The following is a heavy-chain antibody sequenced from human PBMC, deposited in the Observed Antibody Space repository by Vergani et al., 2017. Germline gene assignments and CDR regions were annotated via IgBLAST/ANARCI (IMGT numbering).Heavy chain of an antibody. CDR1: GFTFSSYW. CDR3: ARFVVIAAAGTGVDY. J-gene: IGHJ4*02. Sequence: EVQLVESGGGLVQPGGSLRLSCAASGFTFSSYWMHWVRQAPGKGLVWVSRINSDGSSTSDADSVKGRFTISRDNAKNTLYLQMYSLRAEDTAVYYCARFVVIAAAGTGVDYWGQGTLVGVSS. D-gene: IGHD6-13*01. V-gene: IGHV3-74*01. CDR2: INSDGSST.